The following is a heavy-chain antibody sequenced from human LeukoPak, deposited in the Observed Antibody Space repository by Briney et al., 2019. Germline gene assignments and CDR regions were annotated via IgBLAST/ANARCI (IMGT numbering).Heavy chain of an antibody. D-gene: IGHD6-13*01. CDR1: GFTFSSYA. V-gene: IGHV3-30-3*01. CDR2: ISYDGSNK. J-gene: IGHJ6*02. Sequence: GGSLRLSCAASGFTFSSYAMHWVRQAPGKGLEWVAVISYDGSNKYYADSVKGRFTISRDNSKNTLYLQMNSLRAEDTAVYYCASAGIAAAGSYYYYGMDVWGQGTTVTVSS. CDR3: ASAGIAAAGSYYYYGMDV.